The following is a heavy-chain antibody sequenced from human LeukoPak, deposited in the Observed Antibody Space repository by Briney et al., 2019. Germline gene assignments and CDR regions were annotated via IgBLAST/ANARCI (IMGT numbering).Heavy chain of an antibody. CDR3: ARAKPQLRGPAYFDY. D-gene: IGHD2-2*01. CDR2: ISSGGRTI. J-gene: IGHJ4*02. CDR1: GFTFSNYE. Sequence: GGSLRLSCAASGFTFSNYEMNWVRQAPGKGLEWVSYISSGGRTIYYADSVKGRFTISRDNSKNTLYLQMNSLRAEDTAVYYCARAKPQLRGPAYFDYWGQGTLVTVSS. V-gene: IGHV3-48*03.